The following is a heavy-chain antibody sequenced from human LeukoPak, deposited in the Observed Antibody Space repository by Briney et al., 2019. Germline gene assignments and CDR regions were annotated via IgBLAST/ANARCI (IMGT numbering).Heavy chain of an antibody. J-gene: IGHJ3*02. V-gene: IGHV3-23*01. D-gene: IGHD6-13*01. CDR2: IPGSGGNT. CDR1: GFTFSSHA. CDR3: ARERVGIAAAGTLGDAFDI. Sequence: PGGSLRLSCAASGFTFSSHAMSWVRQAPGKGLEWVSEIPGSGGNTYSADSVKGRFTISRDNSKNTLYLQMNSLRAEDTAVYYCARERVGIAAAGTLGDAFDIWGQGTMITVSS.